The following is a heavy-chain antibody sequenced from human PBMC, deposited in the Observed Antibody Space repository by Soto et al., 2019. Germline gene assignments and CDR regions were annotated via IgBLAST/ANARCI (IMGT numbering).Heavy chain of an antibody. D-gene: IGHD5-18*01. CDR1: SGSLTDHY. CDR3: ARGKPSGYRFGPRNFFYYGMDV. V-gene: IGHV4-34*01. CDR2: INHSGIT. J-gene: IGHJ6*02. Sequence: SETLSLTCGVFSGSLTDHYWTWIRQTPGKGLEWIGEINHSGITDYNPSLKSRVTLSLDTSKNQFSLKVTALTAADTAVYYCARGKPSGYRFGPRNFFYYGMDVWGPGTTV.